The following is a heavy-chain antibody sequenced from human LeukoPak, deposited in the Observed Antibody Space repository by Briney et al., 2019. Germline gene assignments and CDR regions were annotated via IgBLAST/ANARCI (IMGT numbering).Heavy chain of an antibody. CDR2: IYYSGST. D-gene: IGHD4-23*01. CDR3: ARVVHYGGNFKDYYYYGMDV. Sequence: SETLSLTCTVSGGSISSGSYYWSWIRQPPGKGLEWIGYIYYSGSTNYNPSLKSRVTISVDTSKNQFSLKLSSVTAADTAVYYCARVVHYGGNFKDYYYYGMDVWGQGTTVTVSS. J-gene: IGHJ6*02. V-gene: IGHV4-61*01. CDR1: GGSISSGSYY.